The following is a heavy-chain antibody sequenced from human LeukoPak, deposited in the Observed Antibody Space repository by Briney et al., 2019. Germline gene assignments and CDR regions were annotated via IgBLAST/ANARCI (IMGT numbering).Heavy chain of an antibody. D-gene: IGHD3-22*01. J-gene: IGHJ4*02. CDR2: ISGSGGST. Sequence: GGSLRLSCAASGFTFSNYDMSWVRQAPGKGLAWVSGISGSGGSTYHADSVKSRFTISRDNSKNTLYLQMNSLRAEDTAVYYCAKELDSSGYFDYWGQGTLVTVSS. CDR3: AKELDSSGYFDY. CDR1: GFTFSNYD. V-gene: IGHV3-23*01.